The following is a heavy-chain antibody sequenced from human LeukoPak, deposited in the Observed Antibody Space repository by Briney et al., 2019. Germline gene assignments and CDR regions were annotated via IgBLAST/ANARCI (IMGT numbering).Heavy chain of an antibody. J-gene: IGHJ6*02. CDR1: GGSFSGYY. CDR2: IYHSGST. CDR3: ARHLRGGATTGMDV. Sequence: SETLSLTCAVYGGSFSGYYWGWIRQPPGKGLEWIGYIYHSGSTYYNPSLKSRVTISVDRSKNQFSLKLSSVTAADTAVYYCARHLRGGATTGMDVWGQGTTVTVSS. D-gene: IGHD3-16*01. V-gene: IGHV4-34*01.